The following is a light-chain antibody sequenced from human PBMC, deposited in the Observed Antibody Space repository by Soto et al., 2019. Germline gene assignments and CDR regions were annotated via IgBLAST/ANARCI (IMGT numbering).Light chain of an antibody. CDR3: CSYAGSSIYV. V-gene: IGLV2-23*01. J-gene: IGLJ1*01. Sequence: QSVLTQPASVSGSPGQSITISCTGTSSDVGSYNLVSWYQQRPGKAPKLMIYEGSKRPSGVSNRFSGSKSGNTASLTISGLQAEDEADYYCCSYAGSSIYVFGTGTKVTVL. CDR1: SSDVGSYNL. CDR2: EGS.